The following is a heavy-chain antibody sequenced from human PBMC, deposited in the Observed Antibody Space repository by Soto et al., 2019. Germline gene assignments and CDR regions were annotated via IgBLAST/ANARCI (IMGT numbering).Heavy chain of an antibody. J-gene: IGHJ6*02. CDR2: ISSGGTYL. CDR3: VKGGEDITSPYGMDV. D-gene: IGHD3-16*01. CDR1: GFTFRTHT. V-gene: IGHV3-21*06. Sequence: GGSLRLSCAGSGFTFRTHTLVWVRQAPGKGLEWVSSISSGGTYLEYAHSVKGRFAISRDDAKDSGFLQMNSLKTDDTAVYYCVKGGEDITSPYGMDVWGQGTTVTVSS.